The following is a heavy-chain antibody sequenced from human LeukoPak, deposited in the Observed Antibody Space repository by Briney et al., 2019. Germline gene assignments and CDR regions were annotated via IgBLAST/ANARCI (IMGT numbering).Heavy chain of an antibody. J-gene: IGHJ4*02. CDR3: AKSPGRLLWFGEGYFDY. Sequence: GGSLRLSCAASGFTFSSYAMSWVRQAPGEGLEWVSAISGSGGSTYYADSVKGRFTISRDNSKNTLYLQMNSLRAEDTAVYYCAKSPGRLLWFGEGYFDYWGQGTLVTVSS. CDR1: GFTFSSYA. D-gene: IGHD3-10*01. CDR2: ISGSGGST. V-gene: IGHV3-23*01.